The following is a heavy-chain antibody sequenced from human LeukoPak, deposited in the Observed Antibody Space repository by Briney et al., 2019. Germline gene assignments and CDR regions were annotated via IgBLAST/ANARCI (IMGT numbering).Heavy chain of an antibody. CDR2: IYYSGST. CDR1: GGSISSSSYY. D-gene: IGHD3-3*01. V-gene: IGHV4-39*07. J-gene: IGHJ5*02. Sequence: SKTLSLTCTVSGGSISSSSYYWGWIRQPPGKGLEWIGSIYYSGSTYYNPSLKSRVTISVDTSKNQFSLKLSSVTAADTAVYYCARGEYYDFWSGYSGWFDPWGQGTLVTVSS. CDR3: ARGEYYDFWSGYSGWFDP.